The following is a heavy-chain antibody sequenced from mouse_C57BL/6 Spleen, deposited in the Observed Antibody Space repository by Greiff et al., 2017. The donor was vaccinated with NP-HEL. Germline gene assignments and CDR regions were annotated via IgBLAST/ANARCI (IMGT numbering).Heavy chain of an antibody. V-gene: IGHV1-50*01. D-gene: IGHD3-3*01. CDR3: ARGGGREGYAMDY. Sequence: QVQLQQPGAELVKPGASVKLSCKASGYTFTSYWMQWVKQRPGQGLEWIGEIDPSDSYTNSNQKFKGKATLTVDTSSSTAYMPLSSLTSEDSAVYYGARGGGREGYAMDYWGQGTSVTVSS. CDR2: IDPSDSYT. CDR1: GYTFTSYW. J-gene: IGHJ4*01.